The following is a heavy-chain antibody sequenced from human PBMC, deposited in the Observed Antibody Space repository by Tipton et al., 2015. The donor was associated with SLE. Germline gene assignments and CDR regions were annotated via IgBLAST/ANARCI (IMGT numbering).Heavy chain of an antibody. Sequence: TLSLTCAVYGGSVSGHYWSWIRQPPGKGLEWIGEINRSGRTNYNPSLKSRVTISVDTSKNQFSLKLSSVTAADTAVYYCARVLDSYGYGYWGQGTLVTVSS. CDR2: INRSGRT. J-gene: IGHJ4*02. CDR1: GGSVSGHY. D-gene: IGHD5-18*01. CDR3: ARVLDSYGYGY. V-gene: IGHV4-34*01.